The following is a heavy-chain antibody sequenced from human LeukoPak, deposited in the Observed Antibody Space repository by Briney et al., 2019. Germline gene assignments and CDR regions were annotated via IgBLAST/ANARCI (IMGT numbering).Heavy chain of an antibody. Sequence: PSETLSLTCTVSGGSISSYYWSWIRQPPGKGLEWIGYIYYSGSTNYNPSLKSRVTISVDTSKNQFSLKLGSVTAADTAVYYCARDLVGYYYDYWGQGTLVTVSS. V-gene: IGHV4-59*01. D-gene: IGHD3-9*01. CDR1: GGSISSYY. CDR3: ARDLVGYYYDY. CDR2: IYYSGST. J-gene: IGHJ4*02.